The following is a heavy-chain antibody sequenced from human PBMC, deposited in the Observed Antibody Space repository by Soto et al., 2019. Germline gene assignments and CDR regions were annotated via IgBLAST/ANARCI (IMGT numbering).Heavy chain of an antibody. J-gene: IGHJ4*02. D-gene: IGHD3-22*01. Sequence: QITLKESGPTLVKPTQTLTLTCTFSGFSLSTSGVGVGWIRQPPGKALECLALIYWDDDKRYSPSLKSRLSVTKDTSKNQVVLTMAIMDPVDTGTYYCAHRLCDSSCYWDVGFFDYWGQGTLVTVSS. CDR3: AHRLCDSSCYWDVGFFDY. CDR2: IYWDDDK. V-gene: IGHV2-5*02. CDR1: GFSLSTSGVG.